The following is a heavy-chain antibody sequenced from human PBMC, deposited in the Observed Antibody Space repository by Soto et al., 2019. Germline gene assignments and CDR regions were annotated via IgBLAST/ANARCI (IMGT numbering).Heavy chain of an antibody. V-gene: IGHV3-15*07. CDR2: VKSKTDGGTT. J-gene: IGHJ4*01. D-gene: IGHD4-17*01. Sequence: PGGSLRLSCAASGFIFSNAWINWVRQAPGKGLEWVGRVKSKTDGGTTDFAAPVKGRFAISRDDSKNMVYLEMNSLKTEDTAIYYCTTDSYMTNIIVRFDDCGHGTLVTVSS. CDR1: GFIFSNAW. CDR3: TTDSYMTNIIVRFDD.